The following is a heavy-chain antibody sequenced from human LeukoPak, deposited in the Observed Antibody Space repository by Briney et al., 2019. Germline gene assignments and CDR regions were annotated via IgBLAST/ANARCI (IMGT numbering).Heavy chain of an antibody. D-gene: IGHD2-2*01. J-gene: IGHJ5*02. CDR2: FIPIFGTA. Sequence: SVKVSCKASGGTFSSYAISWVRQAPGQGLEWMGGFIPIFGTANYAQKFQGRVTITADESTSTAYMELSSLRSEDTAVYYCARSPKPYCSSTSCYSWFDPWGQGTLVTVSS. V-gene: IGHV1-69*01. CDR3: ARSPKPYCSSTSCYSWFDP. CDR1: GGTFSSYA.